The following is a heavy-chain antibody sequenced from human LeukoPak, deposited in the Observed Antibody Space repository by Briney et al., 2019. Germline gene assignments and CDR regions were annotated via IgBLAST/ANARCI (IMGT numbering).Heavy chain of an antibody. D-gene: IGHD4-23*01. CDR3: ARADYGGVPYDYGLDV. V-gene: IGHV3-21*01. Sequence: GGSLRLSCAASGFTFSSYSMNWVRQAPGKGLEWVSSISSSSSYIYYADSVKGRFTISRDNAKNSLYLQMNSLRAEDTAVYYCARADYGGVPYDYGLDVWGQGTLVTVSS. J-gene: IGHJ6*02. CDR1: GFTFSSYS. CDR2: ISSSSSYI.